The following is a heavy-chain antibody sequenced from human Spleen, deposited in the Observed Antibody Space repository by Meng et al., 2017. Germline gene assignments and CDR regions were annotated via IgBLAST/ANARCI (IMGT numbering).Heavy chain of an antibody. Sequence: VPLPGSGPGLGKPSQTLSLTCTVSGGSISSGGYYWSWIRQHPGKGLEWIGYIYYSGSTYYNPSLKSLVTISVDTSKNQFSLKLSSVTAADTAVYYCARSAYAINNWFDPWGQGTLVTVSS. CDR2: IYYSGST. J-gene: IGHJ5*02. CDR1: GGSISSGGYY. CDR3: ARSAYAINNWFDP. V-gene: IGHV4-31*01. D-gene: IGHD3-9*01.